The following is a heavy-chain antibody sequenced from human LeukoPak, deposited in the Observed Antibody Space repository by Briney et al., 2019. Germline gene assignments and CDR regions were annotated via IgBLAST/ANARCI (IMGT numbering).Heavy chain of an antibody. CDR1: GFTFGEYA. D-gene: IGHD4-17*01. J-gene: IGHJ4*02. V-gene: IGHV3-49*04. CDR2: IRSKLFGETR. Sequence: GGSLRLSCTTSGFTFGEYALSWVRQAPGKGLEWVGFIRSKLFGETREYAASVEDRFTISRDDSKSIAYLQMNSLKSEDTAVYYCARGGDYGDPFDYWGQGTLVTVSP. CDR3: ARGGDYGDPFDY.